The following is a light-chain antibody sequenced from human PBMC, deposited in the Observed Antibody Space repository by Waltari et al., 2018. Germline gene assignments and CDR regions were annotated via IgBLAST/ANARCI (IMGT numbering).Light chain of an antibody. Sequence: QSALTQPASVSGSPGQSITISCSGSSGDVGMFNLVSWSQKHPGQAPQLIIYHVDDRPSGVSYRFSASKSGHTASLTSSGLQPEDEADYYCCSYAGNKWLFGGGTKVTVL. V-gene: IGLV2-23*02. CDR2: HVD. CDR1: SGDVGMFNL. CDR3: CSYAGNKWL. J-gene: IGLJ3*02.